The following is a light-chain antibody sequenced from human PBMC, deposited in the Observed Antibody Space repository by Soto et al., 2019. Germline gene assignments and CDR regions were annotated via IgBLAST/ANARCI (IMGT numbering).Light chain of an antibody. V-gene: IGKV1-5*03. Sequence: DVLMTQSPSTLSASVGDTVAITCRASQTISSWVAWYQQKPGRAPKLLIYKASTLKSGVPSRFSGSGSGTEFTLTISSLQPDDFATYYCQHYNSYSEAFGQGTKVDVK. J-gene: IGKJ1*01. CDR1: QTISSW. CDR2: KAS. CDR3: QHYNSYSEA.